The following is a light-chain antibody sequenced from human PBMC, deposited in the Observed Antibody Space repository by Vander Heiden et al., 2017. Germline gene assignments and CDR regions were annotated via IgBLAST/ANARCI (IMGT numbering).Light chain of an antibody. CDR1: NMGSKG. CDR3: QVWDSSSDWV. V-gene: IGLV3-21*03. J-gene: IGLJ3*02. CDR2: DDS. Sequence: SYVLTQPPSSSAAPDKTAKTTCGGNNMGSKGVHWYQQKPGQAPVLVVYDDSDRPSGIPERFSGSNSGNTATLTISRVEAGDEADYYCQVWDSSSDWVFGGGTQLTVL.